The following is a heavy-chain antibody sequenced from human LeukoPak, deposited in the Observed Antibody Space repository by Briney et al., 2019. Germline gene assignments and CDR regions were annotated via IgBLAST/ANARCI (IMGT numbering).Heavy chain of an antibody. CDR3: ARVAIAARPQVIDY. D-gene: IGHD6-6*01. J-gene: IGHJ4*02. CDR1: GFTFSSYG. V-gene: IGHV3-33*01. Sequence: PGGSLRLSCAASGFTFSSYGMHWVRQAPGKGLEGVAVIWYDGSNKYYADSVKGRFTISRDNAKNTLYLQMNSLRAEDTAVYYCARVAIAARPQVIDYWGQGTLVTVSS. CDR2: IWYDGSNK.